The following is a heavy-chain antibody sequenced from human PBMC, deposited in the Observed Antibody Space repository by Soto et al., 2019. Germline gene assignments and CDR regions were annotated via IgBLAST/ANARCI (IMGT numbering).Heavy chain of an antibody. CDR1: GFTFSSYA. CDR2: ISGSGGST. Sequence: EGSLRLSCAASGFTFSSYAMSWVRQAPGKGLEWVSAISGSGGSTYYADSVKGRFTISRDNSKNTLYLQMNSLRAEDTAVYYCAKDFLIAVAGTYFDYWGQGTLVTVS. V-gene: IGHV3-23*01. J-gene: IGHJ4*02. D-gene: IGHD6-13*01. CDR3: AKDFLIAVAGTYFDY.